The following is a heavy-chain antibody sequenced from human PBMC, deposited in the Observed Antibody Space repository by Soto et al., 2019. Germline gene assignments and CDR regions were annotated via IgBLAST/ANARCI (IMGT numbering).Heavy chain of an antibody. J-gene: IGHJ4*02. CDR1: GGTFRSDA. D-gene: IGHD6-13*01. CDR2: IIPIFGTA. CDR3: ARGDGVIAAAGTYYFDY. Sequence: QVQLVQSGAEVKKPGSSVKVSCKACGGTFRSDAISWVRQAPGQGLEWMGGIIPIFGTANYAQKFQGRVTITADESTSTAYMELSSLRSEDTAVYYCARGDGVIAAAGTYYFDYWGQGTLVTVSS. V-gene: IGHV1-69*01.